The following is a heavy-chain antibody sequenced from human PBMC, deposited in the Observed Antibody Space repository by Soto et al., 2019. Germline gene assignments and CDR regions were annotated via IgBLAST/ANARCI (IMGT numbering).Heavy chain of an antibody. CDR2: ISAYNGNT. CDR1: GYTFTSYG. D-gene: IGHD3-3*01. V-gene: IGHV1-18*01. J-gene: IGHJ4*02. CDR3: AREVTIFGVAQLDY. Sequence: GASVKVSCKASGYTFTSYGISWVRQAPGQGLEWMGWISAYNGNTNYAQKLQGRVTMTTDTSTSTAYMELRSLRSDDTAVYSCAREVTIFGVAQLDYWGQGTLVTVYS.